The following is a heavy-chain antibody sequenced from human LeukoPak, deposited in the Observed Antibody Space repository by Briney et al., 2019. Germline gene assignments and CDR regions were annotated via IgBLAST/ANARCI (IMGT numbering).Heavy chain of an antibody. D-gene: IGHD5-18*01. CDR3: TSNPGYSYGSLDAFDI. CDR2: ISSSSSYI. Sequence: GGSLRLSCAASGFTFSSYSMNWVRQAPGKGLEWVSSISSSSSYIYYADSVKGRFTISRDNAKNSLYLQMNSLRAEDTAVYYCTSNPGYSYGSLDAFDIWGQGTMVTVSS. J-gene: IGHJ3*02. V-gene: IGHV3-21*01. CDR1: GFTFSSYS.